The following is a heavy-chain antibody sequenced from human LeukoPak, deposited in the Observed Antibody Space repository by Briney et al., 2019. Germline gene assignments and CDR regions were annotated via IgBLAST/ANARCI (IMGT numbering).Heavy chain of an antibody. CDR3: VRDGDIVVVITFDY. D-gene: IGHD3-22*01. J-gene: IGHJ4*02. CDR2: ISGSGGNT. Sequence: PGGSLRLSCAASGFTFSSYAMSWVRQAPGKGLEWVSAISGSGGNTYYADSVEGRFTISRDNSKNTLYLQMVRMRVEDSAVYYCVRDGDIVVVITFDYWGQGNLVTVSS. CDR1: GFTFSSYA. V-gene: IGHV3-23*01.